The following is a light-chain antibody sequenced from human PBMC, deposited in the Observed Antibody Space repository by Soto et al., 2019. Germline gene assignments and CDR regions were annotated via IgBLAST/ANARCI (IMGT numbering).Light chain of an antibody. V-gene: IGKV3-15*01. CDR1: QSISSN. CDR3: QQYNNWPLT. CDR2: GAS. Sequence: EIVMTQSPATLSVSPGERATLSCRASQSISSNLAWYQQKPGQAPRLLIYGASTRATDIPARFSGSGSGTEFTLTISSLQSEDFAVYYCQQYNNWPLTFGVGTKVDI. J-gene: IGKJ4*01.